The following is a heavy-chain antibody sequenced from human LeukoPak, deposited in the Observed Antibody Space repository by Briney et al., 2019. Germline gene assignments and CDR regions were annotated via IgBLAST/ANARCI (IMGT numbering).Heavy chain of an antibody. CDR1: GGSFSGYY. CDR2: INHSGST. Sequence: PSETLSLTCAVYGGSFSGYYWSWIRQPPGKGLEWVGEINHSGSTNYNPTLKSRVTISVDTSKSQFSLKLSSVTAADTAVYYCARGPFTYYYDSSGYGKYFQHWGQGTLVTVSS. V-gene: IGHV4-34*01. J-gene: IGHJ1*01. D-gene: IGHD3-22*01. CDR3: ARGPFTYYYDSSGYGKYFQH.